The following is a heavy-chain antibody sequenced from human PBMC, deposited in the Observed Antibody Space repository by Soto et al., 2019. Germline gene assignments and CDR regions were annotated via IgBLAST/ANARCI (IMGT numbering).Heavy chain of an antibody. CDR2: IWYDGSNK. CDR1: GFTFSSYG. Sequence: PGGSLRLCCAASGFTFSSYGMHWVRQAPGKGLEWVAVIWYDGSNKYYADSVKGRFTISRDNSKNTLYLQMNSLRAEDTAVYYCAIPNCSGGSCXYDYWGQGTLVTVSS. D-gene: IGHD2-15*01. CDR3: AIPNCSGGSCXYDY. J-gene: IGHJ4*02. V-gene: IGHV3-33*01.